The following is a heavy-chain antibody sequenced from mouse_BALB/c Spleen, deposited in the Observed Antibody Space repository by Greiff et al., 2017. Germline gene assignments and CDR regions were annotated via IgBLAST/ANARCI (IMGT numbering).Heavy chain of an antibody. V-gene: IGHV14-3*02. CDR2: IDPANGNT. D-gene: IGHD3-3*01. J-gene: IGHJ4*01. CDR1: GFNIKDTY. Sequence: VQLQQSGAELVKPGASVKLSCTASGFNIKDTYMHWVKQRPEQGLEWIGRIDPANGNTKYDPKFQGKATITADTSSNTAYLQLSSLTSEDTAVYYGARVRGREAMDYWGQGTSVTVSS. CDR3: ARVRGREAMDY.